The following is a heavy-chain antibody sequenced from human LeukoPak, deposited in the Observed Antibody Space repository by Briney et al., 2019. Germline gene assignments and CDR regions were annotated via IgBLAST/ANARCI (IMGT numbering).Heavy chain of an antibody. CDR1: GFTFSSYA. CDR3: AKGLGYCSSTSCYTYYYYYGMDV. CDR2: ISGSGGST. Sequence: PGGSLRLSCAASGFTFSSYAMSWVRQAPGKGLEWVSAISGSGGSTYYAGSVKGRFTISRDNSKNTLYLQMNSLRAEDTAVYYCAKGLGYCSSTSCYTYYYYYGMDVWGQGTTVTVSS. V-gene: IGHV3-23*01. J-gene: IGHJ6*02. D-gene: IGHD2-2*01.